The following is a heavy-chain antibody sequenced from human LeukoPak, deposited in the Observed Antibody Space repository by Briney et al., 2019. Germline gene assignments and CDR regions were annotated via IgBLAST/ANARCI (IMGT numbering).Heavy chain of an antibody. J-gene: IGHJ4*02. D-gene: IGHD3-22*01. CDR1: RFTFDDYA. V-gene: IGHV3-43*02. CDR3: AKDFRNYYDSSGSLDY. CDR2: ISGDGGNP. Sequence: GGSLRLSCAASRFTFDDYAMHWVRQAPGKGLEWVSLISGDGGNPYYADSVKGRFTISRDNSKNSLYLQMDSLRTEDTALYYCAKDFRNYYDSSGSLDYWGQGTLVTVSS.